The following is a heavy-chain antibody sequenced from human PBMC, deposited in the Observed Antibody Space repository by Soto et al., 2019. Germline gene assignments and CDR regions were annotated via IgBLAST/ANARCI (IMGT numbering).Heavy chain of an antibody. CDR1: GGSFSGYY. V-gene: IGHV4-34*01. D-gene: IGHD3-9*01. CDR2: INHSGST. Sequence: PSETLSLTCAVYGGSFSGYYWSWIRQLPGKGLEWIGEINHSGSTNYNPSLKSRVTISVDTSKNQFSLKLSSVTAADTAVYYCARAYYDILTGYYRPRYYYGMDVWGQGTTVTVSS. CDR3: ARAYYDILTGYYRPRYYYGMDV. J-gene: IGHJ6*02.